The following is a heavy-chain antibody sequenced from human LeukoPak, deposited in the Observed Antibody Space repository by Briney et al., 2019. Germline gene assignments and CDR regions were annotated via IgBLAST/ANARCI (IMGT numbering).Heavy chain of an antibody. J-gene: IGHJ4*02. CDR2: IYYSGST. CDR1: GGSISSYY. D-gene: IGHD3-10*01. V-gene: IGHV4-59*01. Sequence: SETLSLTCIVSGGSISSYYWSWIRQPPGNGLEWLGYIYYSGSTNYNPSLKSRVTISVDTSKNQFSLKLSSVTAADTAVYYCASASYYYGSGSFDYWGQGTLVTVSS. CDR3: ASASYYYGSGSFDY.